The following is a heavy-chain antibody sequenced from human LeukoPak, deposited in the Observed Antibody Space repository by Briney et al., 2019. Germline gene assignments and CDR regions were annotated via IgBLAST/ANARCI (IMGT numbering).Heavy chain of an antibody. Sequence: PSETLSLTCTVSGVSISGSNSYWGWIRQPPGKGLEWIGEIYHSGSTNYNPSLKSRVTISVDKSKNQFSLKLSSVTAADTAVYYCARDQEESSGWYSDYWGQGTLVTVSS. V-gene: IGHV4-39*07. J-gene: IGHJ4*02. CDR1: GVSISGSNSY. CDR3: ARDQEESSGWYSDY. CDR2: IYHSGST. D-gene: IGHD6-19*01.